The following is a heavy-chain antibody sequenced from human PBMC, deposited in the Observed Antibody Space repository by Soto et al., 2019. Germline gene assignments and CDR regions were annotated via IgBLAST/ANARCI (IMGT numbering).Heavy chain of an antibody. V-gene: IGHV3-66*01. CDR1: GFTVSSNY. CDR3: ARDSTTVTDGGGFDY. CDR2: IYSGGST. J-gene: IGHJ4*02. D-gene: IGHD4-17*01. Sequence: GGSLRLSCAASGFTVSSNYMSWVRQAPGKGLEWVSVIYSGGSTYYADSVKGRFTISRDNSKNTLYLQMNSLRAEDTAVYYCARDSTTVTDGGGFDYWGQGTLVTVSS.